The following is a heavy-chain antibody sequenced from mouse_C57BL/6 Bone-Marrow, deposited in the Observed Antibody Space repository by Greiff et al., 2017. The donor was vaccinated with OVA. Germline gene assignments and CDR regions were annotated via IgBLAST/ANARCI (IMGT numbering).Heavy chain of an antibody. V-gene: IGHV3-1*01. CDR2: ISYSGST. CDR1: GYSITSGYD. Sequence: VQLKESGPGMVKPSQSLSITCTVTGYSITSGYDWHWIRHFPGNKLEWMGYISYSGSTDYNPSLKSRISITHDTSKNHFFLKLNSVTTEDTATYYCARELRFYYFDYWGQGTTLTVSS. D-gene: IGHD1-1*01. CDR3: ARELRFYYFDY. J-gene: IGHJ2*01.